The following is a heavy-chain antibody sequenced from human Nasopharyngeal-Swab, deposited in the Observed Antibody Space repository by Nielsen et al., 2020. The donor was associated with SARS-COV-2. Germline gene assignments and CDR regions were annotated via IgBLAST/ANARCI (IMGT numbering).Heavy chain of an antibody. J-gene: IGHJ6*02. CDR3: ARQLVVVVAAAIPYYYGMDV. Sequence: SETLSLTCAVYGGSFSGYYWSWIRQPPGKGLEWIGEINHSGSTNYNPSLKSRVTISVDTSKNQFSLKLSPVTAADTAVYYCARQLVVVVAAAIPYYYGMDVWGQGTTVTVSS. CDR1: GGSFSGYY. V-gene: IGHV4-34*01. CDR2: INHSGST. D-gene: IGHD2-15*01.